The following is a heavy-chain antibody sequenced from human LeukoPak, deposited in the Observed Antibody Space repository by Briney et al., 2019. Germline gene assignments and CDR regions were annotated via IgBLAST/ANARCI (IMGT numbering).Heavy chain of an antibody. V-gene: IGHV4-61*02. J-gene: IGHJ4*02. CDR3: ARLLVRGVTRYRYFDY. D-gene: IGHD3-10*01. Sequence: PSETLSLTCTVSGGSISSSSYYWNWIRQPARKGLEWIGRIYSSGGTNYNPSLKSRVTMSVDTSKNQFSLKLSSVTAADTAVYYCARLLVRGVTRYRYFDYWGQGTLVTVSS. CDR1: GGSISSSSYY. CDR2: IYSSGGT.